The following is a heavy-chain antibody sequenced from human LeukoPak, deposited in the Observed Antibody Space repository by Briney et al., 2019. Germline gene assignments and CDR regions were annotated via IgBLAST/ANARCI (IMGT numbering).Heavy chain of an antibody. CDR1: GFTFSSYN. J-gene: IGHJ4*02. CDR3: ARDKNSEITTVDY. CDR2: ISSSSSYI. D-gene: IGHD4-17*01. Sequence: GRSLRLSCAASGFTFSSYNMNWVRQAPGKGLEWVSSISSSSSYIYYADSVKGRFTISRDNAKNSLYLQMNSLRAEDTAVYYCARDKNSEITTVDYWGQGTLVTVSS. V-gene: IGHV3-21*01.